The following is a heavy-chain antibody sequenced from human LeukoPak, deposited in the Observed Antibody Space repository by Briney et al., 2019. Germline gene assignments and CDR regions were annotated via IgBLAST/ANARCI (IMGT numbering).Heavy chain of an antibody. CDR3: ARELGGGSRYYYYYMDV. CDR2: ISTSSIYI. J-gene: IGHJ6*03. D-gene: IGHD1-26*01. Sequence: GGSLRLSCAASGFTFSSYSMNWVRQAPGKGLEWVSSISTSSIYIYYADSVKGRFTISRDNARNSLYLQMNSLRAEDTAVYYCARELGGGSRYYYYYMDVWGRGTTVTVS. CDR1: GFTFSSYS. V-gene: IGHV3-21*01.